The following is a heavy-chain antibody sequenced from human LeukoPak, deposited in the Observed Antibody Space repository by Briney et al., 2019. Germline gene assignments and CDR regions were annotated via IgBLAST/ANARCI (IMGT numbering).Heavy chain of an antibody. CDR3: AKGLYSSSSSPCDY. CDR2: ISWNSGAI. CDR1: GFTFDDYA. Sequence: GGSLRLSCAASGFTFDDYAMHWVRQAPGKGLEWVSGISWNSGAIGYADSVKGRFTISRDNAKNSLYLQMNSLRAEDMALYYCAKGLYSSSSSPCDYWGQGTLVTVSS. J-gene: IGHJ4*02. V-gene: IGHV3-9*03. D-gene: IGHD6-6*01.